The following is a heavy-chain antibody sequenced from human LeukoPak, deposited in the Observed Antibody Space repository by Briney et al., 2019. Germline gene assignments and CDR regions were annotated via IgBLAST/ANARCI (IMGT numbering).Heavy chain of an antibody. V-gene: IGHV4-39*01. CDR3: ARSGFSYGFGYDY. CDR2: IYYSGST. Sequence: SETLSLTCTVSGGSISSSSYYWGWIRQPPGKGLEWIGSIYYSGSTYHNPSLKSRVTISVDTSKNQFSLKLSSVTAADTAVYYCARSGFSYGFGYDYWGQGTLVTVSS. CDR1: GGSISSSSYY. J-gene: IGHJ4*02. D-gene: IGHD5-18*01.